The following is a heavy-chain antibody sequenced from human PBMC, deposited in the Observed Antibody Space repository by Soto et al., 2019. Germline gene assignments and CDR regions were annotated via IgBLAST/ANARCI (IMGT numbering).Heavy chain of an antibody. D-gene: IGHD3-10*01. CDR2: VNNGGGGT. Sequence: EVLLLDSGGGLVQPGGSLRLSCAASGFTFGNYAMTWVRQAPGKGPEWISTVNNGGGGTYYADSVKGRFTISRDNSKNTLYLQVSSLRAEDTAVYYCAKERLGRGIDYWGQGILVTVSS. J-gene: IGHJ4*02. V-gene: IGHV3-23*01. CDR3: AKERLGRGIDY. CDR1: GFTFGNYA.